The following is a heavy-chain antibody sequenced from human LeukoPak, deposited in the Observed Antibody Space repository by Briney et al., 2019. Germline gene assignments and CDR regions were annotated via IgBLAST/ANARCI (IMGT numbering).Heavy chain of an antibody. J-gene: IGHJ5*02. Sequence: GGSLRLSCAASGFNFSNYAMSWVRQAPGKGLEWVSGISGSDGNTYIADSVKGRFTISRDNSKNTLYLQMNSLRAEDTAIYYCAREGGDSSGYTFNWFDPWGQGTLVTVSS. CDR2: ISGSDGNT. CDR3: AREGGDSSGYTFNWFDP. V-gene: IGHV3-23*01. D-gene: IGHD3-22*01. CDR1: GFNFSNYA.